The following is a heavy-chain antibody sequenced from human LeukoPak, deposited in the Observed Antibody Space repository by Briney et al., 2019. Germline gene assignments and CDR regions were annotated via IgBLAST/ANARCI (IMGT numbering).Heavy chain of an antibody. J-gene: IGHJ4*02. D-gene: IGHD3-3*01. CDR1: GGSISSYY. Sequence: PSETLSLTCTVSGGSISSYYWSWIRQPPGKGLEWIGYIYYSGSTNYNPSLKSRVTMSVDTSKNQFSLKLSSVTAADTAVYYCARAGTIFGPYYFDYWGQGTLVTVSS. CDR2: IYYSGST. CDR3: ARAGTIFGPYYFDY. V-gene: IGHV4-59*12.